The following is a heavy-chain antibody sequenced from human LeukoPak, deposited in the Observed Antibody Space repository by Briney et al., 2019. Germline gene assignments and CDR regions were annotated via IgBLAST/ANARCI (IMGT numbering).Heavy chain of an antibody. CDR3: ARAKRITMVRGVMSWFDP. CDR1: GYTFTGYY. J-gene: IGHJ5*02. Sequence: ASVKVSCKASGYTFTGYYMHWVRQAPGQGLEWMGWINPNSGGTNYAQKFQGRVTMTRDTSISTAYMELSRLRSDDTAVYYCARAKRITMVRGVMSWFDPWGQGTLVTVSP. CDR2: INPNSGGT. D-gene: IGHD3-10*01. V-gene: IGHV1-2*02.